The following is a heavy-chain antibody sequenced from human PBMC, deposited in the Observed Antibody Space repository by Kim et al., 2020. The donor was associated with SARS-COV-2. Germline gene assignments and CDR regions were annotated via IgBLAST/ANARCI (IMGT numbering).Heavy chain of an antibody. V-gene: IGHV3-15*01. CDR2: IKSNYDGGAT. J-gene: IGHJ6*01. CDR1: GVTFNNAW. Sequence: GGSLRLSCVGSGVTFNNAWMNWVRQTPGRGLEWVGRIKSNYDGGATDYAAPVKGRFTISRDDSKNTVYLHMDSLKTEDTGVYYCSTSGISNLRYWYLGMDVWGRGTTVTVSS. D-gene: IGHD2-15*01. CDR3: STSGISNLRYWYLGMDV.